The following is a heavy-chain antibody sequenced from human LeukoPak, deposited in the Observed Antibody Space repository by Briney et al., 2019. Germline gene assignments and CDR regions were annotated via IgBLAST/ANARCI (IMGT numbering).Heavy chain of an antibody. Sequence: PSETLSLTCAVYGGSFSGYYWSWIRQPPGKGLEWIGEINHSGSTNYNPSLKSRVTISVDTSKNQFPLELSSATAADTAVYYCARGNGGDCDYVWGSYPLPVYWGQGTLVTVSS. V-gene: IGHV4-34*01. CDR2: INHSGST. J-gene: IGHJ4*02. D-gene: IGHD3-16*02. CDR1: GGSFSGYY. CDR3: ARGNGGDCDYVWGSYPLPVY.